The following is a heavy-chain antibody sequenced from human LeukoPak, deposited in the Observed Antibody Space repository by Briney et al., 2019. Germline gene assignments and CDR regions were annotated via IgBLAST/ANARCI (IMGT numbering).Heavy chain of an antibody. CDR1: GFTLSSYA. D-gene: IGHD3-10*01. CDR3: ARDVGNYDSGTSYFDY. Sequence: GGSLRLSCAASGFTLSSYAMHWVRQAPGKGLEWVAVISYDGSNKYYAESVKGRFTISRDNSKNTLYLQMNSLTIEDTAVYYCARDVGNYDSGTSYFDYWGQGTLVTVSS. J-gene: IGHJ4*02. CDR2: ISYDGSNK. V-gene: IGHV3-30-3*01.